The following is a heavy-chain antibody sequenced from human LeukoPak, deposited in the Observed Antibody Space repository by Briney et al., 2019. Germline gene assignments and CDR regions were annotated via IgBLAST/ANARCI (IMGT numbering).Heavy chain of an antibody. J-gene: IGHJ4*02. Sequence: KLSEPLSLTCAVYGGSFRGYYWSGIRQPPAKGREWNGEINHSGSTNYNPSLKSRVTISVDTSKNQFSLNLSSVTAADTAVYYSAREGTGDIVATPRYFDYWGQGTLVTVSS. V-gene: IGHV4-34*01. D-gene: IGHD5-12*01. CDR2: INHSGST. CDR1: GGSFRGYY. CDR3: AREGTGDIVATPRYFDY.